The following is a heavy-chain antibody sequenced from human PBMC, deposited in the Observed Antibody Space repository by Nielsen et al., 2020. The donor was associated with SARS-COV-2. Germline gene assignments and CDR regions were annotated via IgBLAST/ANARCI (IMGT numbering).Heavy chain of an antibody. Sequence: WVRQAPGQGSEWMGGIIPIFGTTTYAQKFQGKITVTAEESTSTAYMDLINLTSEDTALSFCACQLGSCSGGSCYSAAYFYYYMDVWGKGTTVTVSS. J-gene: IGHJ6*03. D-gene: IGHD2-15*01. CDR3: ACQLGSCSGGSCYSAAYFYYYMDV. V-gene: IGHV1-69*01. CDR2: IIPIFGTT.